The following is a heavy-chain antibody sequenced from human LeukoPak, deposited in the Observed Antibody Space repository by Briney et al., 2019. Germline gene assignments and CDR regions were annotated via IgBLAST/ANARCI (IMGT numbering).Heavy chain of an antibody. CDR2: ISSSGSTI. CDR1: GFTFSSYE. D-gene: IGHD3-3*01. V-gene: IGHV3-48*03. Sequence: GGSLRLSCAASGFTFSSYEMNWVRQAPGKGLEWVSYISSSGSTIYYADSVKGRFTISRDNAKNSLYLQMNSLRAEDTAVYYCARGSRITIFGVVIGMDWFDPWGQGTLVTVSS. J-gene: IGHJ5*02. CDR3: ARGSRITIFGVVIGMDWFDP.